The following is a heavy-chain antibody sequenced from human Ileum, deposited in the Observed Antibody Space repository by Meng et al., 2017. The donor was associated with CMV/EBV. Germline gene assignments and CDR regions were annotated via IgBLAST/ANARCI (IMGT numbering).Heavy chain of an antibody. V-gene: IGHV1-69*05. CDR1: GGTFSSYA. CDR2: IIPIFGTA. J-gene: IGHJ6*02. Sequence: SVKVSCKASGGTFSSYAISWVRQAPGQGLEWMGGIIPIFGTANYAQKFQGRVTITTDESTSTAYMELSSLRSEDTAVYYCASYYGSGSYSYYYYGMDVWGQGTTVTVSS. CDR3: ASYYGSGSYSYYYYGMDV. D-gene: IGHD3-10*01.